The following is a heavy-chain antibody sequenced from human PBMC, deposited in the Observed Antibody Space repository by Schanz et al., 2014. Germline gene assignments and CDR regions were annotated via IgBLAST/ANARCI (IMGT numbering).Heavy chain of an antibody. CDR1: GFTFSSYG. CDR3: ARDHTTESYYSAGPPIDY. D-gene: IGHD1-26*01. V-gene: IGHV3-33*01. J-gene: IGHJ4*02. Sequence: VQLLESGGGLVQPGGSLRLSCAASGFTFSSYGMHWVRQAPGKGLEWVAVIWYDGSNKYYADSVKGRFTISRDNSKNTLFLQMNSLRAEDTAVYYCARDHTTESYYSAGPPIDYWGQGTLLPSPQ. CDR2: IWYDGSNK.